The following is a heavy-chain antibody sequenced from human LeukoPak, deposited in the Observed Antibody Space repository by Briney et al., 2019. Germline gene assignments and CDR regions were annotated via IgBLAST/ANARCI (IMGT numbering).Heavy chain of an antibody. J-gene: IGHJ4*02. CDR2: INHSGST. CDR1: GGSFSGYY. V-gene: IGHV4-34*01. D-gene: IGHD3-22*01. Sequence: SETLSLTCAVYGGSFSGYYWSWIRQPPGKGLEWIGGINHSGSTNYNPSLKSRVTISVDTSKNQFSLKLSSVTAADTAVYYCASQSAKYYYDSSGSDYWGQGTLVTVSS. CDR3: ASQSAKYYYDSSGSDY.